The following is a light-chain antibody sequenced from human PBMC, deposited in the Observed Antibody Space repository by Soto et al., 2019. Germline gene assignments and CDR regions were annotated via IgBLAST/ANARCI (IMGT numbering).Light chain of an antibody. J-gene: IGKJ1*01. CDR1: QSLSSW. Sequence: DIQMTQSPSTLSPSVGARVTITCRASQSLSSWLAWYQQKPGKAPKLLIHDASSLESGVPSRFSGSGSGTEFTLTISSLQPDDFETYYCQQYNSYSLWTFGQGTKVEIK. CDR3: QQYNSYSLWT. V-gene: IGKV1-5*01. CDR2: DAS.